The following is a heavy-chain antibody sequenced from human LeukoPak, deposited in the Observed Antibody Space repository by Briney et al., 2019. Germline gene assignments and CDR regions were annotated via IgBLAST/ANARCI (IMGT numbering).Heavy chain of an antibody. V-gene: IGHV4-4*07. CDR2: IYTSGST. Sequence: PSETLSLTCTVSGGSISSYYWSWIRQSAGKGLEWIGRIYTSGSTNYNPSLKSRVTISVDKSKNQFSLKLSSVTAADTAVYYCARDQPAGDHFDYWGQGTLVTVSS. D-gene: IGHD2-2*01. CDR1: GGSISSYY. J-gene: IGHJ4*02. CDR3: ARDQPAGDHFDY.